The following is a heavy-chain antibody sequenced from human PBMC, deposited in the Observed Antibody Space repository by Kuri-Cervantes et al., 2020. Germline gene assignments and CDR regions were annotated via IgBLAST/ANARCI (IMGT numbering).Heavy chain of an antibody. V-gene: IGHV4-38-2*02. CDR1: SYSINSGYY. CDR3: ARLVVRYYFDY. Sequence: ESLKISCTVSSYSINSGYYWGWIRQPPGKGLEWIGSIYHSGSTYYNPSLKSRVTISVDTSKNQFSLKLSSVTAADTAVYYCARLVVRYYFDYWGQGTLVTVSS. CDR2: IYHSGST. D-gene: IGHD2-2*01. J-gene: IGHJ4*02.